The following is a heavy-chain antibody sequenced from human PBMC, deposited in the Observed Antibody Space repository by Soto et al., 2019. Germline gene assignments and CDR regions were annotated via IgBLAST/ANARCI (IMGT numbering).Heavy chain of an antibody. J-gene: IGHJ5*01. CDR2: IDPSDSYT. Sequence: GESLKISCKGSGYSFTSYWISWVRQMPGKGLEWMGRIDPSDSYTNYSPSFQGHVTISADKSISTAYLQWSSLQASDTAMYYFARTLSLGYCSSPSCYIGWLVPWGQGTLVTVSS. V-gene: IGHV5-10-1*01. D-gene: IGHD2-2*02. CDR3: ARTLSLGYCSSPSCYIGWLVP. CDR1: GYSFTSYW.